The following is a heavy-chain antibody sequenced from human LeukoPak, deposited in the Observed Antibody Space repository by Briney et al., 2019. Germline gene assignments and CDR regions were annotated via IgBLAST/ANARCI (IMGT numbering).Heavy chain of an antibody. J-gene: IGHJ5*02. D-gene: IGHD6-19*01. CDR2: ISWNSGIV. Sequence: SGRSLRLSCAASAFTFDDYAMHWVRQTPGKGLEWVSGISWNSGIVGYADSVKGRFTISRDNSKNTVYLQMNNMRVDDTAVYYCARVAGWHWFDPWGQGTLVTVSS. V-gene: IGHV3-9*01. CDR1: AFTFDDYA. CDR3: ARVAGWHWFDP.